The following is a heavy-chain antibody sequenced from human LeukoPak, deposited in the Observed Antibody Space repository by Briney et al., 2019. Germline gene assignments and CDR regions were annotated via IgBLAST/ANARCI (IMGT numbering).Heavy chain of an antibody. J-gene: IGHJ6*04. Sequence: GGSLRLSCAPSGFTFTDYEMNWVRQAPGKGLEWVSYISSSGNTIYYADSVKGRFTISRDNAKNSLYLQMNSLRAEDTPVYYCARSIDILTGYGMDVWGKGTTVTVSS. CDR2: ISSSGNTI. CDR3: ARSIDILTGYGMDV. CDR1: GFTFTDYE. V-gene: IGHV3-48*03. D-gene: IGHD3-9*01.